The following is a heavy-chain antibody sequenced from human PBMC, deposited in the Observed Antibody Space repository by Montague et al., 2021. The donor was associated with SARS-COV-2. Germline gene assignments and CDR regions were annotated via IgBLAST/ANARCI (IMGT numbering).Heavy chain of an antibody. Sequence: SETLSLTCTVSGGSISSYYCNWIRQSQGQGLEWIGNIYYSGSTRXXSTSTIRVTMLVDTSKRQMSLRLNSVTAADTAVYYCAGDRGRFWHFDLWGRGTLVTVSS. D-gene: IGHD5-12*01. CDR3: AGDRGRFWHFDL. V-gene: IGHV4-59*01. CDR2: IYYSGST. CDR1: GGSISSYY. J-gene: IGHJ2*01.